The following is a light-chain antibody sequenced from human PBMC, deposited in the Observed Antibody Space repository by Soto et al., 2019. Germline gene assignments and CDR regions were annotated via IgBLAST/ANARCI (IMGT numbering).Light chain of an antibody. J-gene: IGKJ1*01. CDR1: QSVSSSY. CDR3: QQYGSSPEM. CDR2: GAS. V-gene: IGKV3-20*01. Sequence: EIVLTQSPGTLSLSPGERATLSCRASQSVSSSYLAWYQQKPGQAPRLLIYGASSRATGIPDRFSGSGSGTDFTLTISRLEPEDFAVYYCQQYGSSPEMFGQGTKV.